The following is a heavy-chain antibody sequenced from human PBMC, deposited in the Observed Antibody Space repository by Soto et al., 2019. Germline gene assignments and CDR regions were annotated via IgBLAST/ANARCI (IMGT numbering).Heavy chain of an antibody. J-gene: IGHJ4*02. Sequence: SETLSLTCTVSGGSISSGGYYWSWIRQHPGKGLEWIGYIYYSGSTYYNPSLKSRVTISVDTSKNQFSLKLSSVTAADTAVYSCARYTRGGGWYHFDYWGQGTLVTVSS. D-gene: IGHD6-19*01. V-gene: IGHV4-31*03. CDR3: ARYTRGGGWYHFDY. CDR2: IYYSGST. CDR1: GGSISSGGYY.